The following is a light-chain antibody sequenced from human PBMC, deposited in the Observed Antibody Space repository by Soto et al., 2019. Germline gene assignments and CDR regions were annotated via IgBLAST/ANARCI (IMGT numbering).Light chain of an antibody. J-gene: IGKJ5*01. CDR1: QTISSW. CDR3: QQYYSYRSIT. V-gene: IGKV1-5*01. CDR2: AAS. Sequence: DIQMTPSPSTLSGSVVDRVTITCRASQTISSWLAWYQQKPGKAPKLLIYAASTLQSGVPSRFSGSGSGTDFTLTISCLQSEDFATYYCQQYYSYRSITFGQGTRLEIK.